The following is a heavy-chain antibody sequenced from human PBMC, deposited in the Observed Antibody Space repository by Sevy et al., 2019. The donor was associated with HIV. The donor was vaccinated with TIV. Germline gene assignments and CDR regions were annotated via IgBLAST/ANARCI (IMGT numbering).Heavy chain of an antibody. J-gene: IGHJ3*02. D-gene: IGHD3-22*01. CDR3: AREGERYDTWAAFDI. CDR1: GGTFSRYS. Sequence: ASVKVSCKASGGTFSRYSISWVRQAPGQGLEWMGGIIPIFGTANYAQKFQGRVTITADESTPTAYMELSSLRSEDTAVYYCAREGERYDTWAAFDIWGQGTMVTVSS. V-gene: IGHV1-69*13. CDR2: IIPIFGTA.